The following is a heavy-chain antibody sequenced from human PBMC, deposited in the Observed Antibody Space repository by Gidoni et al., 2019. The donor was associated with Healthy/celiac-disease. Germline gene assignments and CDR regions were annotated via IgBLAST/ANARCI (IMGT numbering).Heavy chain of an antibody. D-gene: IGHD1-26*01. CDR3: ARENVGASYYGMDV. Sequence: QVQLQESGPGLVKPSETLSLTCTVPGGSVSSGSYYWSWIRQPPGKGLEWIGYIYYSGSTNYNPSLKSRVTISVDTSKNQFSLKLSSVTAADTAVYYCARENVGASYYGMDVWGQGTTVTVSS. J-gene: IGHJ6*02. CDR1: GGSVSSGSYY. CDR2: IYYSGST. V-gene: IGHV4-61*01.